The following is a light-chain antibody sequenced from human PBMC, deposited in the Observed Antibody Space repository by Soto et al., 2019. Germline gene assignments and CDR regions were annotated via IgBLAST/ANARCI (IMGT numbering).Light chain of an antibody. CDR2: GAS. CDR3: QQYNDWPKT. V-gene: IGKV3-15*01. CDR1: QSVSRN. J-gene: IGKJ1*01. Sequence: EIVMTQSPATLSVSPGERATLSCRASQSVSRNLAWYQQKPGQAPRLLICGASTRATDIPARFSGSGSGTEFTLTISSLQSEDFAVYHCQQYNDWPKTFGHGTKVDI.